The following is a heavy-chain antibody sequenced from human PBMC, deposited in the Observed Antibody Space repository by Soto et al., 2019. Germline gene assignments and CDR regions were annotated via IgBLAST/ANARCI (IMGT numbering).Heavy chain of an antibody. CDR3: ARSQGSSTSLEIYYYYYYGMDV. CDR1: GGTFSSYA. V-gene: IGHV1-69*01. CDR2: IIPISGTA. Sequence: QVQLVQSGAEVKKPGSSVKVSCKASGGTFSSYAISWVRQAPEQGLEWMGGIIPISGTANYAQKFQGRVTITADESTSTAYMELSRLRSEDTAVYYCARSQGSSTSLEIYYYYYYGMDVWGQGTTVTVSS. J-gene: IGHJ6*02. D-gene: IGHD2-2*01.